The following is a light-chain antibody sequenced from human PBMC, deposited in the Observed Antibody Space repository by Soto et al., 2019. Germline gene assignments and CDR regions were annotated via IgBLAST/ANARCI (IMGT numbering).Light chain of an antibody. J-gene: IGKJ1*01. CDR1: QSLSGRY. V-gene: IGKV3-20*01. CDR3: QQYDSSPRT. CDR2: GAS. Sequence: LAQSPGTLAFSPGEGATLSCRASQSLSGRYLAWYQQKPGQAPRLLIYGASTRATGIPDRFSGSGSGTDFTLTISRLEPEDFAVYYCQQYDSSPRTFGQGTKVDIK.